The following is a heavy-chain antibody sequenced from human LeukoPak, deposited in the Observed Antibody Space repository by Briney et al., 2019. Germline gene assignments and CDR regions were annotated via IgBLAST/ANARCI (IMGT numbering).Heavy chain of an antibody. Sequence: PGGSLRLSCAASGFTFSSYWMSWVRQAPGKGLEWVANIKQDGSEKYYVDSVKGRFTISRDNAKNSLYLQMNSLRAEDTAAYYCARDIVVVPAAMQFYYYYGMDVWGQGTTVTVSS. V-gene: IGHV3-7*01. CDR1: GFTFSSYW. CDR2: IKQDGSEK. J-gene: IGHJ6*02. D-gene: IGHD2-2*01. CDR3: ARDIVVVPAAMQFYYYYGMDV.